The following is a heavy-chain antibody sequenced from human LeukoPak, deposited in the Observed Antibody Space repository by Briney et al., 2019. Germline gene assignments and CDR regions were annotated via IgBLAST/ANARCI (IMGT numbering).Heavy chain of an antibody. Sequence: SETLSLTCIVSSGSISSDQSYWGWIRQPPGKGLEWLGTIYYSGSTYINPSLRGRVTLSVDTSKNQYSLRLNSVTAADTAVYFCARDALSGMTHSNDLNWFDSWGQGILVTVSS. V-gene: IGHV4-39*07. J-gene: IGHJ5*01. CDR2: IYYSGST. D-gene: IGHD3/OR15-3a*01. CDR1: SGSISSDQSY. CDR3: ARDALSGMTHSNDLNWFDS.